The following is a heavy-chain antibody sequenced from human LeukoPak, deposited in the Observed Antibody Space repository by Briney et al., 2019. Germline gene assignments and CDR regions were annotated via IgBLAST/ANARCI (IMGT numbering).Heavy chain of an antibody. J-gene: IGHJ6*03. CDR1: GYTFTSYY. D-gene: IGHD4-23*01. CDR3: ARQGTVVDPYYYYYMDV. Sequence: ASVKVSCRASGYTFTSYYMHWVRQAPGQGLEWMGIINPSGGSTSYAQKFQGRVTMTRDMSTSTVYMELSSLRSEDTAVYYCARQGTVVDPYYYYYMDVWGKGTTVTVSS. V-gene: IGHV1-46*01. CDR2: INPSGGST.